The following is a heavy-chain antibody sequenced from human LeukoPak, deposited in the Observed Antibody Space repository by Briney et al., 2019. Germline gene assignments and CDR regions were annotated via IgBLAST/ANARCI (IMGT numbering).Heavy chain of an antibody. CDR1: GFTFSSYG. V-gene: IGHV3-30*18. Sequence: GGSLRLSCAASGFTFSSYGMHWVRQAPGKGLEWVAVISYDGSNKYYADSVKGRFTISRDNSKNTLYLQMNSLRAEDTAVYYCAKWATVTDDWGQGTLVTVSS. CDR3: AKWATVTDD. D-gene: IGHD4-17*01. CDR2: ISYDGSNK. J-gene: IGHJ4*02.